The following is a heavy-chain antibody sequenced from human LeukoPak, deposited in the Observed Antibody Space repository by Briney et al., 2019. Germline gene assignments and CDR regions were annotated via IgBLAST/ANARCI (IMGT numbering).Heavy chain of an antibody. D-gene: IGHD5-12*01. CDR1: GYTFTSYG. Sequence: GASVKVSCKASGYTFTSYGISRVRQAPGQGLEWMGWISAYNGNTNYAKKLQGRVTMTTDTSTSTAYMELRSLRSDDTAVYYCAKGGYDNYYYYYRDFGGKGTTVTVSS. CDR3: AKGGYDNYYYYYRDF. V-gene: IGHV1-18*01. J-gene: IGHJ6*03. CDR2: ISAYNGNT.